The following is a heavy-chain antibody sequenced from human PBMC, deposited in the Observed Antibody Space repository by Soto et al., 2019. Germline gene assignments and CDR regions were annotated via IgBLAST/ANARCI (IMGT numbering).Heavy chain of an antibody. CDR3: AKVLYGSGSPPYYYYGMDV. Sequence: PGGSLRLSCAASGFTFDDYTMHWVRQAPGKGLEWVSLISWDGGSTYYADSVKGRFTISRDNSKNSLYLQMNSLRTEDTALYYCAKVLYGSGSPPYYYYGMDVWGQGTTVTVYS. CDR1: GFTFDDYT. D-gene: IGHD3-10*01. CDR2: ISWDGGST. V-gene: IGHV3-43*01. J-gene: IGHJ6*02.